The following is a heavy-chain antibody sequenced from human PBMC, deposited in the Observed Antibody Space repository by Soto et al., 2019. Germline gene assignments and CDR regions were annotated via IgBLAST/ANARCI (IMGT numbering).Heavy chain of an antibody. CDR1: GFSLSSTRMA. CDR2: IYCDDDK. D-gene: IGHD6-19*01. J-gene: IGHJ4*02. CDR3: AHIVVAGLGYYFDY. V-gene: IGHV2-5*02. Sequence: QITLKESGPTLVKPTQTLTLTCTFSGFSLSSTRMAVGWIRQPPGKALEWLALIYCDDDKRYSPFLKSRLTITKDTSKNQVVPTMSYMDPVHTARYYCAHIVVAGLGYYFDYWGQGTLVTVSS.